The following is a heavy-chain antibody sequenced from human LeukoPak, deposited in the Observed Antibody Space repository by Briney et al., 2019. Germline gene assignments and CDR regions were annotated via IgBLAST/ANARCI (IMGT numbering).Heavy chain of an antibody. Sequence: QPGGSLRLSCAASGFNFASQWMHWVRHTPGKGLVWVSRINSGGSGTSYADSVEGRFTISRDNAKNTLYLQMNSLRAEDTAVYYCAKDGGLWVSAHWGDSWGRGTLVTVSS. V-gene: IGHV3-74*01. CDR2: INSGGSGT. D-gene: IGHD7-27*01. CDR1: GFNFASQW. J-gene: IGHJ4*02. CDR3: AKDGGLWVSAHWGDS.